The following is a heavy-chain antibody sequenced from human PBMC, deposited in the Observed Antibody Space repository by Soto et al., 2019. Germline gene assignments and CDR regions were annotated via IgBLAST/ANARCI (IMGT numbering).Heavy chain of an antibody. CDR3: ARVLRGGYEAYYYYGMDV. Sequence: SETLSLTCAVSGGSISSGGYSWSWIRQPPGKGLEWIGYIYHSGSTYYNPSLKSRVTISVDRSKNQFSLKLSSVTAADTAVYYCARVLRGGYEAYYYYGMDVWGQGTTVTVSS. CDR1: GGSISSGGYS. V-gene: IGHV4-30-2*01. D-gene: IGHD3-16*01. J-gene: IGHJ6*02. CDR2: IYHSGST.